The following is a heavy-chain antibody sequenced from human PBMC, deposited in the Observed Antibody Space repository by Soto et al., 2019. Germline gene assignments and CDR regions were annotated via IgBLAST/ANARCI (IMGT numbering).Heavy chain of an antibody. Sequence: QAQLVHSGAEVKKPGASVKFSYKASGYTFTSYGISWLRQAPGQWLEWMGWISANNGNTNYAQKLQGRVTMATDTSTSTAYMELARLRSDVTAVYYCARDQGGSYYYWGQGTLVTFSS. D-gene: IGHD1-26*01. V-gene: IGHV1-18*01. CDR2: ISANNGNT. CDR1: GYTFTSYG. J-gene: IGHJ4*02. CDR3: ARDQGGSYYY.